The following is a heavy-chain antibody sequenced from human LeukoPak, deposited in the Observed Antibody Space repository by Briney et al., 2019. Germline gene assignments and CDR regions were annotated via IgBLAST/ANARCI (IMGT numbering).Heavy chain of an antibody. CDR2: IKQDGSEK. Sequence: GGSLRLSCAASGFTFSSYWMSWVRQAPGKGLEWVANIKQDGSEKYYVDSVKGRFTISRDNAKNSLYLQMNSLRAEDTAVYYCATQTTTLHFDPWGQGTLVTVSS. CDR3: ATQTTTLHFDP. J-gene: IGHJ5*02. D-gene: IGHD1-1*01. V-gene: IGHV3-7*01. CDR1: GFTFSSYW.